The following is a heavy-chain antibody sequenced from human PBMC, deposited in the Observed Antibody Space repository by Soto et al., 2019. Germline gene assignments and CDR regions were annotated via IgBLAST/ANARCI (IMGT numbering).Heavy chain of an antibody. Sequence: PSETLCLTCAVSGGSISSGGYSWSWIRQPPGKGLEWIGYIYHSGSTYYNPSLNSRVTISVDRSKNQFSLKLSSVTAADTAVYYCARARHDYRNYYYYGMDVWGQGTTVTVSS. CDR3: ARARHDYRNYYYYGMDV. CDR1: GGSISSGGYS. J-gene: IGHJ6*02. CDR2: IYHSGST. V-gene: IGHV4-30-2*01. D-gene: IGHD4-4*01.